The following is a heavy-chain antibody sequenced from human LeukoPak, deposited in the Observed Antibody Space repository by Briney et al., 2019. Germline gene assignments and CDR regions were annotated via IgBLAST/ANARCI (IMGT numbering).Heavy chain of an antibody. CDR2: INTDGSST. J-gene: IGHJ4*02. D-gene: IGHD5-18*01. CDR3: ARVVTAMALDC. V-gene: IGHV3-74*01. CDR1: GFTFSSYW. Sequence: GGSLRLSCAASGFTFSSYWMHWVRQAPGKGLVWVSRINTDGSSTSYADSVKGRFTISRDNAKNTLYLQMNSLRAEDTAVYYCARVVTAMALDCRGQGTLVTVPS.